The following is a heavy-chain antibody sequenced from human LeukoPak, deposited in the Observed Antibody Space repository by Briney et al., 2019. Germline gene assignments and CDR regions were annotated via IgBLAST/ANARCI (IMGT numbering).Heavy chain of an antibody. V-gene: IGHV4-34*01. CDR1: GVSFSGYY. J-gene: IGHJ3*02. CDR2: IKHSGST. D-gene: IGHD2-2*01. Sequence: SETLSLTCAGYGVSFSGYYWSWIRQPPGKGLEWLGEIKHSGSTNYNPSLKSRVTVSVDTSKNQFSLKLSSVTAADMAVYYCARGGYCSSTNCFRAFDIWGQGTMVTVSS. CDR3: ARGGYCSSTNCFRAFDI.